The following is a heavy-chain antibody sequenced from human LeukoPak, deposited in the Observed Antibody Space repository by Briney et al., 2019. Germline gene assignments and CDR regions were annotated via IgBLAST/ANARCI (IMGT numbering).Heavy chain of an antibody. CDR3: ARARNYYDSSGQPWDAFDI. V-gene: IGHV3-11*01. Sequence: GGSLRLSCAASGFTFSDYYMSWIRQAPGKGLEWVSYISSSGSTIYYADSVKGRFTISKDNAKNSLYLQMNSLRAEDTAVYYCARARNYYDSSGQPWDAFDIWGQGTMVTVSS. CDR2: ISSSGSTI. D-gene: IGHD3-22*01. CDR1: GFTFSDYY. J-gene: IGHJ3*02.